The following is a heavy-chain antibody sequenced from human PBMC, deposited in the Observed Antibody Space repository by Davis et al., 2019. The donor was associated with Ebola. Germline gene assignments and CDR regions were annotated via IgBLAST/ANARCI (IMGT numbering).Heavy chain of an antibody. CDR3: ARERHMIAYYYYYGMDV. CDR2: INPSGCST. D-gene: IGHD2-21*01. CDR1: GGTFSSYA. Sequence: ASVKVSCKASGGTFSSYAISWVRQAPGQGLEWMGIINPSGCSTSYAQKFQGRVTMTRDTSTSTVYMELSSLRSEDTAVYYCARERHMIAYYYYYGMDVWGQGTTVTVSS. J-gene: IGHJ6*02. V-gene: IGHV1-46*01.